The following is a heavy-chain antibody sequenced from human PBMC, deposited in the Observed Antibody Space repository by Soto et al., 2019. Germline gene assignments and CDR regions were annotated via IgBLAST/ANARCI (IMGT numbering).Heavy chain of an antibody. Sequence: ASVKVSCKASGYTFTGYYMHWVRQAPGQGLEWMGWINPNSGGTNYAQKFQGWVTMTRDTSISTAYMELSRLRSDDTAVYYCAAVSGWYHDAFDIWGQGTMVTVS. CDR2: INPNSGGT. J-gene: IGHJ3*02. CDR3: AAVSGWYHDAFDI. D-gene: IGHD6-19*01. CDR1: GYTFTGYY. V-gene: IGHV1-2*04.